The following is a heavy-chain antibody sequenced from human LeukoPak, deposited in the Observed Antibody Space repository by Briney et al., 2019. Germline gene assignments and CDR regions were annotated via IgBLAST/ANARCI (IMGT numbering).Heavy chain of an antibody. J-gene: IGHJ5*02. D-gene: IGHD2-2*01. CDR3: ARTQLYCSSTSCYVNWFDP. CDR2: IYYSGST. CDR1: GGSISSGDYH. V-gene: IGHV4-30-4*01. Sequence: SQTLSLTCTVSGGSISSGDYHWSWIRPPPGKGLEWIGYIYYSGSTYYNPSLKSRVTISVDTSKNQFSLKLSSVTAADTAVYYCARTQLYCSSTSCYVNWFDPGAREPWSPSPQ.